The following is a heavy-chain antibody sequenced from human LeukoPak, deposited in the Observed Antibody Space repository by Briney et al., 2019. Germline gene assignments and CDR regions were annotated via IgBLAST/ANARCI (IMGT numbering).Heavy chain of an antibody. CDR3: AKASSYGSAVFDY. CDR2: ISWNSGSI. D-gene: IGHD3-10*01. J-gene: IGHJ4*02. CDR1: GFTFDDYA. V-gene: IGHV3-9*01. Sequence: GGSLRLSCAASGFTFDDYAMHWVWQAPGKGLEWVSGISWNSGSIGYADSVKGRFTISRDNAKSSLYLQMNSLRAEDTALYYCAKASSYGSAVFDYWGQGTLVTVSS.